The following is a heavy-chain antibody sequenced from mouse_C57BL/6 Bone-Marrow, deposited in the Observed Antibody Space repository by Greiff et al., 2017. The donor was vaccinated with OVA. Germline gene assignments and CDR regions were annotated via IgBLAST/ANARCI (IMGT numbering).Heavy chain of an antibody. Sequence: VHLQQSGAELVRPGASVTLSCKASGYTFTDYEMHWVKQTPVHGLEWIGAIDPETGGTAYNQKFKGKAILTADKSSSTAYMELRSLTSEDSAVYYCTSVYYYGSSPYYYAMDYWGQGTSVTVSS. D-gene: IGHD1-1*01. J-gene: IGHJ4*01. V-gene: IGHV1-15*01. CDR1: GYTFTDYE. CDR3: TSVYYYGSSPYYYAMDY. CDR2: IDPETGGT.